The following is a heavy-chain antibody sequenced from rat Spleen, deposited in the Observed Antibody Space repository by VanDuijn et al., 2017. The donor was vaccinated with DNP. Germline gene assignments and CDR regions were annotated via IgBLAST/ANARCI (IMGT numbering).Heavy chain of an antibody. J-gene: IGHJ2*01. CDR3: ARRRYGYGLFDY. V-gene: IGHV3-1*01. D-gene: IGHD1-7*01. CDR2: ISYSGDT. CDR1: GYSLTSTY. Sequence: EVQLQESGPGLVKPSQSLSLTCSVTGYSLTSTYWGWIRKFPGNKMEWIGHISYSGDTTYNPSLESRISITRDTSKNRFFLQLNSVTTEDTATYYCARRRYGYGLFDYWGQGVMVTVSS.